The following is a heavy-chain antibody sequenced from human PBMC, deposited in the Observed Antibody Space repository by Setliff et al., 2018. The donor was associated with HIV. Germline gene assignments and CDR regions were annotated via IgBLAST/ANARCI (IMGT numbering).Heavy chain of an antibody. D-gene: IGHD3-22*01. CDR3: AKGDYYDTTYDAFDI. V-gene: IGHV3-30*02. Sequence: GSLRLSCAVSGFTFSTYGMNWVRQAPGKGLEWVAFIRYDGSKKYYADSVKGRITISRDNSKNTLYLQMNSLRAEDTAVYYCAKGDYYDTTYDAFDIWGQGTMVTVSS. CDR2: IRYDGSKK. J-gene: IGHJ3*02. CDR1: GFTFSTYG.